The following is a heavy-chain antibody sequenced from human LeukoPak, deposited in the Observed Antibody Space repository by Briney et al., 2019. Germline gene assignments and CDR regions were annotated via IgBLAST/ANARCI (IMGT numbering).Heavy chain of an antibody. D-gene: IGHD3-9*01. Sequence: PGGSLRLSCAASGFTFSNYWITWVRQAPGKGLEWVANIKQDGSEKYYVDSVEGRFTISRDNAKNSLYLQMNSLRAEDTAVHYCAKDGPRVLRYFDWLLEGYGMDVWGQGTTVTVSS. CDR2: IKQDGSEK. CDR1: GFTFSNYW. V-gene: IGHV3-7*01. J-gene: IGHJ6*02. CDR3: AKDGPRVLRYFDWLLEGYGMDV.